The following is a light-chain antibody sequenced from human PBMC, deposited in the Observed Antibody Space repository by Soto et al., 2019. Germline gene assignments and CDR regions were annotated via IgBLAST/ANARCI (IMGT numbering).Light chain of an antibody. J-gene: IGKJ5*01. CDR3: QQRSNWPVT. Sequence: EIVLTQSPATLSSSPGERATLSCRASQSVSSSLAWYQQKPGQAPRFLIYGASNRAGGIPARFSGSGSGTDFTLTISSLEPEDFAVYYCQQRSNWPVTFGQGTRLEIK. CDR1: QSVSSS. V-gene: IGKV3-11*01. CDR2: GAS.